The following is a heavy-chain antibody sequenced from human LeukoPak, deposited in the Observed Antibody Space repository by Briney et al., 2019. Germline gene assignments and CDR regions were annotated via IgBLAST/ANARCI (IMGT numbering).Heavy chain of an antibody. J-gene: IGHJ4*02. D-gene: IGHD6-19*01. CDR3: ARDRIAVAGTIDY. Sequence: SVKVSCKASGYTFTGYYMHWVRQAPGQGLEWMGRIIPILGIANYAQKFQGRVTITADKSTSTAYMELSSLRSEDTAVYYCARDRIAVAGTIDYWGQGTLVTVSS. CDR1: GYTFTGYY. CDR2: IIPILGIA. V-gene: IGHV1-69*04.